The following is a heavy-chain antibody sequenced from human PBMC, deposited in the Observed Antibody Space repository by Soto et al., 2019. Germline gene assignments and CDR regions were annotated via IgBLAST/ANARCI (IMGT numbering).Heavy chain of an antibody. CDR1: GFTFDDYA. D-gene: IGHD1-7*01. Sequence: LSCTASGFTFDDYAMHWVRQAPGKGLEWVSGISWNSGSIGYADSVKGRFTISRDNAKNSLYLQMNSLRAEDTALYYCAKEGWTGTEDLDYWGQGTLVTVSS. CDR3: AKEGWTGTEDLDY. CDR2: ISWNSGSI. J-gene: IGHJ4*02. V-gene: IGHV3-9*01.